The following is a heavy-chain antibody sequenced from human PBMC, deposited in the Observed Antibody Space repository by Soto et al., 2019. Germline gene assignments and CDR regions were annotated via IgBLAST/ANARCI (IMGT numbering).Heavy chain of an antibody. CDR1: GGYIRSGGYS. CDR3: ARGAPVLFDY. J-gene: IGHJ4*02. V-gene: IGHV4-30-2*01. CDR2: VYHSGST. Sequence: QLQLQESGSGLVKPSQTLSLTCAVSGGYIRSGGYSWSCIRQPPGKGLEWIGYVYHSGSTYYNPYIKSRVTSSVDISQNQFSMNLSSVTAADTAVYYCARGAPVLFDYWGQGTMFTVSS.